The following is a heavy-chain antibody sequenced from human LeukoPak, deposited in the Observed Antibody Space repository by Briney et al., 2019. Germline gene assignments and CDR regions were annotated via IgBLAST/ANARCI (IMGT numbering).Heavy chain of an antibody. D-gene: IGHD3-10*01. V-gene: IGHV3-23*01. Sequence: PGGSLRLSCAASGFTFISYGMHWVRQAPGKGLEWVATISTSGGSTYYADFVKGRFTISRDNSKNTLYLQMNSLRAEDTAVYYCAKNGHGSGSYYPRTKYYFDYWGQGTLVTVSS. CDR3: AKNGHGSGSYYPRTKYYFDY. CDR1: GFTFISYG. J-gene: IGHJ4*02. CDR2: ISTSGGST.